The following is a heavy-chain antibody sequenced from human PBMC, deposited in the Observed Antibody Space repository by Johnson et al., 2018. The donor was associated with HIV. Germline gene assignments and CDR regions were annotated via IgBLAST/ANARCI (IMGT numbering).Heavy chain of an antibody. CDR2: IKSKTDGGTP. CDR3: AKDIGAGAAPMYAFDI. Sequence: VQLVESGGDLVKPGGSLRLSCAASGFTFSNAWMSWVRQAPGKGLEWVGRIKSKTDGGTPDYAAPMKGRFTISRDDSKNTLYLQMNSLRAEDTALYYCAKDIGAGAAPMYAFDIWGQGTMVTVSS. CDR1: GFTFSNAW. V-gene: IGHV3-15*05. J-gene: IGHJ3*02. D-gene: IGHD5-12*01.